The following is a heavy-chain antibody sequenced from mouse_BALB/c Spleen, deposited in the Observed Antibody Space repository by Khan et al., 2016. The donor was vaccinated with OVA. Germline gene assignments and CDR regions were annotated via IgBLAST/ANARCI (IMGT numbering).Heavy chain of an antibody. CDR3: ARGGTGGFSY. Sequence: EVELVESGGGLVQPGGSRKLSCAASGFTFSDYGMAWIRQGPGKGPEWITFISSLAYNFYYADTVTGRFTISRGNGKNTLDLEMNSLRSEDTAMCYCARGGTGGFSYWGQGTLVTVSA. D-gene: IGHD3-1*01. CDR2: ISSLAYNF. CDR1: GFTFSDYG. J-gene: IGHJ3*01. V-gene: IGHV5-15*02.